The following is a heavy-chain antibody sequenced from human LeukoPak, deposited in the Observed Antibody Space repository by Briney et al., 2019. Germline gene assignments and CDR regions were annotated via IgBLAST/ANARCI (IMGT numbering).Heavy chain of an antibody. Sequence: GGSLRLSCAASGFTFSSYAMSWVRQAPGKGLEWVSAISGSGGSTYYADSVKGRFTIPRDTAKKTLYLQMNSLRAEDTAVYYWARGADSGYSSDNWGQGTLVSVSS. CDR3: ARGADSGYSSDN. D-gene: IGHD6-13*01. V-gene: IGHV3-23*01. CDR2: ISGSGGST. CDR1: GFTFSSYA. J-gene: IGHJ4*02.